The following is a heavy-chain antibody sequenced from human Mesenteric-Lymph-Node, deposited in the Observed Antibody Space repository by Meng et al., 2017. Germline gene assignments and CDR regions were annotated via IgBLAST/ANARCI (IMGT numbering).Heavy chain of an antibody. CDR2: INHSGST. Sequence: QVQLQQWGAGLLKPSETLSLTCAVHGASFSGYYWSWIRQPPGKGLEWIGEINHSGSTNYNPSLKSRVTISVDTSKNQFSLKLSSVTAADTAVYYCARGGGNSWYIDYWGQGTLVTVSS. CDR3: ARGGGNSWYIDY. V-gene: IGHV4-34*01. CDR1: GASFSGYY. J-gene: IGHJ4*02. D-gene: IGHD6-13*01.